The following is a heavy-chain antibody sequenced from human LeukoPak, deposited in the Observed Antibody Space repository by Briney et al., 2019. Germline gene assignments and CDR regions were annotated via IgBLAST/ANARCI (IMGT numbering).Heavy chain of an antibody. Sequence: GGSLRLSCAASGFTVSSNYMSWVRQAPGKGLEWVSVIYNGGSTYNADSVKGRFTISRDNSKNTLYLQMNSLRAEDTAVYCCARDYNTATLDYWGQGTLVTVSS. CDR1: GFTVSSNY. V-gene: IGHV3-66*01. J-gene: IGHJ4*02. CDR3: ARDYNTATLDY. CDR2: IYNGGST. D-gene: IGHD5-18*01.